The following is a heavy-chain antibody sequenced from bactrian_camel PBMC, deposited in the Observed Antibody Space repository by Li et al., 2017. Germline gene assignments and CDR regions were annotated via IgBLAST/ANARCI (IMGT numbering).Heavy chain of an antibody. J-gene: IGHJ4*01. V-gene: IGHV3S1*01. CDR1: GYHHSAYC. Sequence: VQLVESGGGSVQTGGSLRLSCAASGYHHSAYCLAWFRQAPGKARESVAIISAGDKSDYADSVKGRFTISRDSAKNTLWLQMNSLAPEDTAMYYCAADPYRGGYCSASDEFEYWGQGTQVTVS. CDR3: AADPYRGGYCSASDEFEY. D-gene: IGHD2*01. CDR2: IISAGDKS.